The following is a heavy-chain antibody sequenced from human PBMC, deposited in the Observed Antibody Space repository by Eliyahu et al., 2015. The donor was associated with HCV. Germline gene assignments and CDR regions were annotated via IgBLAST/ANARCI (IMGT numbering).Heavy chain of an antibody. J-gene: IGHJ3*02. CDR1: GFTFXXYA. V-gene: IGHV3-9*01. D-gene: IGHD2-15*01. CDR2: ISWNSGSI. CDR3: AKDMGADIVVVVAATGEGAFDI. Sequence: EVQLVESGGGLVQPGRSLRLSCAASGFTFXXYAMXWVRQAPGKGLEWVSGISWNSGSIGYADSVKGRFTISRDNAKNSLYLQMNSLRAEDTALYYCAKDMGADIVVVVAATGEGAFDIWGQGTMVTVSS.